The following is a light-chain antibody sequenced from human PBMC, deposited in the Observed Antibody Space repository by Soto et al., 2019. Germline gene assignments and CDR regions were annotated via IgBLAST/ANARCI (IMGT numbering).Light chain of an antibody. V-gene: IGKV3-20*01. CDR3: QQYGSIPWT. CDR1: ESVVSNY. CDR2: DAS. J-gene: IGKJ1*01. Sequence: EIVLTQSPGTLSLPPGERATLSCRATESVVSNYLAWYQLKPGQAPRLLIYDASSRATGIPDRFSGSGSGTDFTLTISRLEPEDFAVYYCQQYGSIPWTFGQGTKVDIK.